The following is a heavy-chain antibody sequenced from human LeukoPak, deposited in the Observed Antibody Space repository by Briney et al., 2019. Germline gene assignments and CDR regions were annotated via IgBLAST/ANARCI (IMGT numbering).Heavy chain of an antibody. D-gene: IGHD2-15*01. CDR1: GGSISSGDYY. CDR2: IYYSGSI. Sequence: SETLSLTCTVSGGSISSGDYYWSWIRQPPGKGLEWIGYIYYSGSIYYNPSLKSRVTISVDTSKNQFSLKLSSVTAADTAVYYCARGGRLSGHPDYWGQGTLVTVSS. J-gene: IGHJ4*02. CDR3: ARGGRLSGHPDY. V-gene: IGHV4-30-4*01.